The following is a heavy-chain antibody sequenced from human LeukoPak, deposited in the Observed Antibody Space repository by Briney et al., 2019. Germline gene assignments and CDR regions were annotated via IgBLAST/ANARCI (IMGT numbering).Heavy chain of an antibody. CDR1: GFTFSNNG. CDR2: TRYDESKT. CDR3: AKARYSGSPALDF. J-gene: IGHJ4*02. Sequence: GGSLMLSCAASGFTFSNNGMHWVRQTPGKGLEWVAFTRYDESKTFYGDSVRGRFTISRDNSKNTLYLQMNSLTTDDSAVYYCAKARYSGSPALDFWGQGTLVTVSS. V-gene: IGHV3-30*02. D-gene: IGHD1-26*01.